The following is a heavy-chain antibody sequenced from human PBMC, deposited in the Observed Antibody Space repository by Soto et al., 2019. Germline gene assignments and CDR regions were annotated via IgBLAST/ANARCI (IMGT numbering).Heavy chain of an antibody. D-gene: IGHD3-9*01. V-gene: IGHV1-18*01. CDR2: INPYNGNT. Sequence: ASVKVSCKASGYTLISYGISWVRQAPGQGLEWMGWINPYNGNTDYARKVQGRVTMTTDKSTNTAYMELRSLRSDDTAVYYCARGRRGVNTIIAFQIRLDYWGQGTLVTVSS. CDR1: GYTLISYG. J-gene: IGHJ4*02. CDR3: ARGRRGVNTIIAFQIRLDY.